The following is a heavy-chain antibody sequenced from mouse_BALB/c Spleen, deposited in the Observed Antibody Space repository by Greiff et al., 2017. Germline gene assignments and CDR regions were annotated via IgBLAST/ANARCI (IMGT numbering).Heavy chain of an antibody. CDR2: IWSGGST. CDR1: GFSLTSYG. Sequence: QVQLQRSGPGLVQPSQSLSITCTVSGFSLTSYGVHWVRQSPGKGLEWLGVIWSGGSTDYNAAFISRLSISKDNSKSQVFFKMNSLQANDTAIYYCARKDSSGFDYWGQGTTLTVSS. J-gene: IGHJ2*01. D-gene: IGHD3-2*01. V-gene: IGHV2-2*02. CDR3: ARKDSSGFDY.